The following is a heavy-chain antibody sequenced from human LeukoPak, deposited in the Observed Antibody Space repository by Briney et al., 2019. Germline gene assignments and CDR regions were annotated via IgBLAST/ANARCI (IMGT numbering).Heavy chain of an antibody. J-gene: IGHJ1*01. Sequence: VSVKVSCKASGYTFTSYYMHWVRQAPGQGLEWMGIINPSGGSTSYAQKFQGRVTMTRDTSTSTVYMELSSLRSEDTAVYYCARDQGGAAAAPGYFQHWGQGTVVTVSS. D-gene: IGHD6-13*01. CDR2: INPSGGST. CDR1: GYTFTSYY. CDR3: ARDQGGAAAAPGYFQH. V-gene: IGHV1-46*01.